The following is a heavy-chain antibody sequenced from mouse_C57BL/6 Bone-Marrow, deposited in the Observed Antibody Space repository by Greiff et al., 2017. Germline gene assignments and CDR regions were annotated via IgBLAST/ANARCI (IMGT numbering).Heavy chain of an antibody. CDR3: AREGYGSSSYWYFDV. CDR1: GYTFTSYG. Sequence: QVQLQQSGAELARPGASVKLSCKASGYTFTSYGISWVKQRTGQGLEWIGEIYPRSGNTYYNEKFKGKSTLTVDKSSSTAYMQLSSLTSEDSAVYYCAREGYGSSSYWYFDVWGTGTTVTVSS. J-gene: IGHJ1*03. V-gene: IGHV1-81*01. CDR2: IYPRSGNT. D-gene: IGHD1-1*01.